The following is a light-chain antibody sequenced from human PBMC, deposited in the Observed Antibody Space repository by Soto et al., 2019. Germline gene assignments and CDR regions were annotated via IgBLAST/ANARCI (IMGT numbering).Light chain of an antibody. CDR2: GAS. CDR3: QQYNNWPRT. CDR1: QSVSSD. Sequence: EIVMTQSPATLSVSPGEGATLSCRASQSVSSDLAWYQQKPGQAPRLLIYGASTRFSGIPARFSGSGSGTEFTLIISSLQSEDSAVYYCQQYNNWPRTFGQGTKVEIK. J-gene: IGKJ1*01. V-gene: IGKV3D-15*01.